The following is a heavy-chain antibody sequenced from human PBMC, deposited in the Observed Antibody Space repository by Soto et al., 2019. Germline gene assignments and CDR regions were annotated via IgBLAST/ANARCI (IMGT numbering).Heavy chain of an antibody. V-gene: IGHV4-4*02. CDR3: ARVLLWFGELSYARGYFSYGMDV. CDR1: GGSISSSNW. Sequence: LSLTCAVSGGSISSSNWWSWVRQPPGKGLEWIGEIYHSGSTNYNPSLKSRVTISVDTSKNQFSLNLSSVTAADTAVYYCARVLLWFGELSYARGYFSYGMDVWGQGTTVTVSS. D-gene: IGHD3-10*01. J-gene: IGHJ6*02. CDR2: IYHSGST.